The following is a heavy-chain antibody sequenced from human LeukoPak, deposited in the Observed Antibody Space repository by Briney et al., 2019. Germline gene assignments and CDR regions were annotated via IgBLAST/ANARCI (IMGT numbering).Heavy chain of an antibody. CDR3: ARDATYYYGSELFDC. Sequence: PGGSLRLSCAASGFTFSSYWMSWVRQAPGKGLEWVANIKQDGSEKYYVDSVKGRFTISRDNAKNSLYLQMNSLRAEDTAVYYCARDATYYYGSELFDCWGQGTLVTVSS. D-gene: IGHD3-10*01. CDR2: IKQDGSEK. V-gene: IGHV3-7*01. J-gene: IGHJ4*02. CDR1: GFTFSSYW.